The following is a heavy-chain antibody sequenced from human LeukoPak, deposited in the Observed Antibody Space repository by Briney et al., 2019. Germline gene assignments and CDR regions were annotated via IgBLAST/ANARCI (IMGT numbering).Heavy chain of an antibody. CDR2: ISYDGSNK. V-gene: IGHV3-30*04. D-gene: IGHD6-13*01. CDR1: GFTFSSYA. J-gene: IGHJ4*02. CDR3: ARGEPIADYFDY. Sequence: GGSLRLSCVASGFTFSSYAMHWVRQAPGKGLEWVAVISYDGSNKYYADSVKGRFTISRDNSKNTLNLQMNSLRAEDTAVYYCARGEPIADYFDYWGQGTLVTVSS.